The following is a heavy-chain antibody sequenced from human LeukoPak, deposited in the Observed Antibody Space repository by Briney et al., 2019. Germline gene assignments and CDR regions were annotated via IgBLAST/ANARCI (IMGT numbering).Heavy chain of an antibody. V-gene: IGHV4-34*01. Sequence: SETLSLTCAVYGGSFSGYYWSWIRQPPGKGLEWIGEINHSGSTNYNPSLKSRVTMSVDTSKNQFSLKLSSVTAADTAVYYCARDTYYYGSGTYYFNYWGQGTLVTVSS. D-gene: IGHD3-10*01. CDR3: ARDTYYYGSGTYYFNY. J-gene: IGHJ4*02. CDR2: INHSGST. CDR1: GGSFSGYY.